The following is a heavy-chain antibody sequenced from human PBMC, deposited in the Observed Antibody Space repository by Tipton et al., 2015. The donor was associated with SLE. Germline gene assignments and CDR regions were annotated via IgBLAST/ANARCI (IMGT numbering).Heavy chain of an antibody. Sequence: LRLSCTVSGGSIRSYYWSWIRQPQGKGLEWIGYIYYSGSTNYNPSLKSRVPISVDTSKNQFSLKLSSVTAADTAVYYCATHSSRTGDYWGQGTLVTVSS. V-gene: IGHV4-59*08. CDR1: GGSIRSYY. J-gene: IGHJ4*02. CDR2: IYYSGST. CDR3: ATHSSRTGDY. D-gene: IGHD6-13*01.